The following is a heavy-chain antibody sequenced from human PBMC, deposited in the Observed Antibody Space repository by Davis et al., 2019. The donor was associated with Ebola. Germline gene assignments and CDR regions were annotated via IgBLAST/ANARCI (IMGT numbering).Heavy chain of an antibody. CDR1: GGSISSSSYY. D-gene: IGHD3-3*01. J-gene: IGHJ4*02. V-gene: IGHV3-7*03. Sequence: ETLSLTCTVSGGSISSSSYYWGWIRQPPGKGLEWVANIKQDGSEKYYVDSVKGRFTISRDNAKNSLYLQMNSLRAEDTAVYYRAKGSTIFGVGPGYYFDYWGQGTLVTVSS. CDR3: AKGSTIFGVGPGYYFDY. CDR2: IKQDGSEK.